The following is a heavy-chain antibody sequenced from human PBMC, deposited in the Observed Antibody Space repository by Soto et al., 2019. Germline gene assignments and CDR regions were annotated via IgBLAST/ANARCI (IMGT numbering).Heavy chain of an antibody. CDR3: AKWMGYCSGGSCYSGGPFDY. Sequence: EVQLLESGGGLVQPGGSLRLSCAASGFTFSSYAMSWVRQAPGKGLEWVSAISGSGGSTYYADSVKGRFTISRDNSKNTLYLQMNSLRAEDTAVYYCAKWMGYCSGGSCYSGGPFDYWGQGTLVTVSS. V-gene: IGHV3-23*01. D-gene: IGHD2-15*01. CDR2: ISGSGGST. CDR1: GFTFSSYA. J-gene: IGHJ4*02.